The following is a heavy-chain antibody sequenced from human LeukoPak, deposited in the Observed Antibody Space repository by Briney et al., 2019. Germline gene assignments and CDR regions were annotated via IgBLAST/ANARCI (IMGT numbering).Heavy chain of an antibody. CDR3: ARGAFYYGSGSYGGDYFDD. J-gene: IGHJ4*02. Sequence: ASVKVSCKASGYTFTDYGIAWVRQVPGQGLEWMGWISTYNDITKYAKKVEDRVTMTTDTSTSTVYMELRSLRSDDTAIYYCARGAFYYGSGSYGGDYFDDWGQGTRVTVSS. CDR1: GYTFTDYG. D-gene: IGHD3-10*01. V-gene: IGHV1-18*01. CDR2: ISTYNDIT.